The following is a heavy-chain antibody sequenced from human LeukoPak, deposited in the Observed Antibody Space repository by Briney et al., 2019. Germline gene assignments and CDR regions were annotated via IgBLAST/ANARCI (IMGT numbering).Heavy chain of an antibody. CDR3: TTDVYGSGTNDY. J-gene: IGHJ4*02. CDR1: GFTFSNAW. V-gene: IGHV3-15*01. D-gene: IGHD3-10*01. CDR2: IKSKTDGGTT. Sequence: GGSLRLSCAASGFTFSNAWMSWVRQAPGKGLEWVGRIKSKTDGGTTDYAAPVIGRFTISRDDSKNTLYLQMNSLKTEDTAVYYCTTDVYGSGTNDYWGQGTLVTVSS.